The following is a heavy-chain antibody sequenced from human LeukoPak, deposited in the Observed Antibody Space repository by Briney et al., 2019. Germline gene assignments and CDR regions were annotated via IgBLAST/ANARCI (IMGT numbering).Heavy chain of an antibody. CDR3: ARGYYYDYSGPDFDY. CDR2: IYYSGST. CDR1: GSSISSYY. D-gene: IGHD3-22*01. Sequence: SETLSLTCTVSGSSISSYYWSWIRQPPGKGLEWIGYIYYSGSTNYNPSLKSRVTISVDTSKNQFSLKLSSVTAADTAVYYCARGYYYDYSGPDFDYWGQGTLVTVSS. J-gene: IGHJ4*02. V-gene: IGHV4-59*01.